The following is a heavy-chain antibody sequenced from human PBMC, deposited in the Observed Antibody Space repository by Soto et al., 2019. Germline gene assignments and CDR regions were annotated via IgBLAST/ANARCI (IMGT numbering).Heavy chain of an antibody. D-gene: IGHD6-13*01. CDR3: AKGGAGSSSSDY. CDR1: GFTFSSCW. V-gene: IGHV3-74*03. Sequence: PGGSLRLSCVASGFTFSSCWMHWVRQAPGKGLVWVSRISSDGSDTKYADSVKGRFTISRDNSKNTLYLQMNSLRAEDTAVYYWAKGGAGSSSSDYWGQGTLVTVSS. CDR2: ISSDGSDT. J-gene: IGHJ4*02.